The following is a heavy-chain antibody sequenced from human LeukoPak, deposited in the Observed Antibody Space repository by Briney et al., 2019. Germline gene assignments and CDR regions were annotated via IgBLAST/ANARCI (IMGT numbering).Heavy chain of an antibody. V-gene: IGHV1-18*01. CDR1: GYTFTSYG. CDR2: ISAYNGNT. D-gene: IGHD3-22*01. J-gene: IGHJ4*02. CDR3: AGDTIVVPAGMGYYENSGYLFEY. Sequence: GASVKVSCKASGYTFTSYGISWVRQAPGQGLEWMGWISAYNGNTNYAQKFQGRVTITADKSTSTTHMELSSLRSEDTAVYYCAGDTIVVPAGMGYYENSGYLFEYWGQGTLVTVSS.